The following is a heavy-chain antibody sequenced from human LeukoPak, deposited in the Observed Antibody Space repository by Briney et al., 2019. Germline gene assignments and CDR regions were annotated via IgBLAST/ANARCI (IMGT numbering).Heavy chain of an antibody. Sequence: GGSLRLSCAASGFTFSSYVMSWVRQAPGKGLEWVSGISGSGGSTFYADSVKGRFTISRDNSKNTLYLQMNSLRAEDTAVYYCAKGYDSSGYYFNVYLDYWGQGTLVTVSS. D-gene: IGHD3-22*01. J-gene: IGHJ4*02. CDR1: GFTFSSYV. CDR3: AKGYDSSGYYFNVYLDY. V-gene: IGHV3-23*01. CDR2: ISGSGGST.